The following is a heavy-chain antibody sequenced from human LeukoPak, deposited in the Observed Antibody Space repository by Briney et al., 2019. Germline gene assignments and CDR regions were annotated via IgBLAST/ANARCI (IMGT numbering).Heavy chain of an antibody. D-gene: IGHD3-10*01. CDR1: GFTFSSYA. Sequence: GGSLRLSCAASGFTFSSYAMSWVRQAPGKGLEWVSAISSNGGSTYYANSVKGRFTISRDNSKNTLYLQMGSLRAEDMAVYYCAKEIRNFGSYYYYMDVWGKGTTVTVSS. V-gene: IGHV3-64*01. J-gene: IGHJ6*03. CDR3: AKEIRNFGSYYYYMDV. CDR2: ISSNGGST.